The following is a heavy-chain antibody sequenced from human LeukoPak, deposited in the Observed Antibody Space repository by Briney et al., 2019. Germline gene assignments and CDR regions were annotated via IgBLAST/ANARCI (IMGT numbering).Heavy chain of an antibody. J-gene: IGHJ4*02. Sequence: ASVKVSCKASGYTFTGYYMHWVRQAPGQGLEWMGRINPNSGGTNYAQKFQGRVTMTRDTSISTAYMELSRLRSDDTAVYYCARTRRYCSGGSCQWFDYWGQGTLVTVSS. CDR1: GYTFTGYY. CDR2: INPNSGGT. CDR3: ARTRRYCSGGSCQWFDY. V-gene: IGHV1-2*06. D-gene: IGHD2-15*01.